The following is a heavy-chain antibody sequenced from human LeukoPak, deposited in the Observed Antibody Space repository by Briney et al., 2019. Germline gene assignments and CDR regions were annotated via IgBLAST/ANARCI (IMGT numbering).Heavy chain of an antibody. CDR3: ARESPSIMRGSSTSFSLDFDY. D-gene: IGHD2-2*01. CDR1: GFTFSSYW. V-gene: IGHV3-74*01. J-gene: IGHJ4*02. CDR2: INSDGSST. Sequence: GGSLRLSCAASGFTFSSYWMHWVRQAPGKGLVWVSRINSDGSSTSYADSVKGRFTISRDNAKNTLYLQMNSLRAEDTAVYHCARESPSIMRGSSTSFSLDFDYWGQGTLVTVSS.